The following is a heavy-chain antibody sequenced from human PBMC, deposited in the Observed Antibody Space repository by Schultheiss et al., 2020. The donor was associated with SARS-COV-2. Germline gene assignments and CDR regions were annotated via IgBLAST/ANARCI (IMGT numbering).Heavy chain of an antibody. J-gene: IGHJ3*02. CDR1: GFTFSDYY. Sequence: GGSLRLSCAASGFTFSDYYMSWIRQTPGKGLEWVSYISNTGSYTNYADSVKDRFTISRDNAKNSLYLQIDNLRAEDTAVYYCARELNWGYDAFDIWGQGTKVTVSS. D-gene: IGHD7-27*01. CDR3: ARELNWGYDAFDI. CDR2: ISNTGSYT. V-gene: IGHV3-11*05.